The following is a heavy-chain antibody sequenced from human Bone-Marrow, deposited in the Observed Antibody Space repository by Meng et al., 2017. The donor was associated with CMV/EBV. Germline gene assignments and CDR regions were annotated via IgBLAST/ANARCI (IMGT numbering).Heavy chain of an antibody. V-gene: IGHV1-69*10. CDR2: IITILGTR. CDR1: GDTFRPYS. Sequence: SVKVSCKAAGDTFRPYSSSWVRQAPGQGLGGMGGIITILGTRKYAEKFQGRVTITADRSTSTAYIELSSLRSEDTAIYYCASSVVYYDDLTGQGMDVWGQGTAVTVSS. J-gene: IGHJ6*02. CDR3: ASSVVYYDDLTGQGMDV. D-gene: IGHD3-9*01.